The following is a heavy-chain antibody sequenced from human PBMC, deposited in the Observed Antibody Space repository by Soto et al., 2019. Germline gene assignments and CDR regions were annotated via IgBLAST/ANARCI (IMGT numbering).Heavy chain of an antibody. CDR3: ARDNPPRYSSRWNVYYYYGMDV. Sequence: QVQLVQSGAEVKKPGSSVKVSCKASGGTFSSYTISWVRQAPGQGLEWMGRMIPILGIANYAQKFQDRVTITADQSTSTAYMELSILRSEDTAVYYCARDNPPRYSSRWNVYYYYGMDVWGQGTTVTVSS. V-gene: IGHV1-69*08. CDR1: GGTFSSYT. D-gene: IGHD6-13*01. CDR2: MIPILGIA. J-gene: IGHJ6*02.